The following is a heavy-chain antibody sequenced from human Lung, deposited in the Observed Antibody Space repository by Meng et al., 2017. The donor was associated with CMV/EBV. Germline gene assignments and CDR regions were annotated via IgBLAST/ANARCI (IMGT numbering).Heavy chain of an antibody. CDR1: GYTFTSFY. CDR3: ARVGAAAGTGFFDY. Sequence: SXXVSXKASGYTFTSFYMHWVRQAPGQGLEWMGRINPSGGSTSYAQKFQGRVTMTRDTSTSTVYMELSSLRSEDTAVYYCARVGAAAGTGFFDYWGQGTLVTVSS. D-gene: IGHD6-13*01. J-gene: IGHJ4*02. V-gene: IGHV1-46*01. CDR2: INPSGGST.